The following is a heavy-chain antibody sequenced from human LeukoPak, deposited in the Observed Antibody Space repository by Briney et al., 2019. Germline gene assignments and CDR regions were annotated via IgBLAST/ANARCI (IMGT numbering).Heavy chain of an antibody. J-gene: IGHJ4*02. CDR2: IWYDGSDK. D-gene: IGHD5/OR15-5a*01. Sequence: RSYRVSSAKPRVTFRRNGKNSVGPAPGKRMEWVAVIWYDGSDKYYADSVKGRFTISRDNSKNTLYLQMNSLRAEDTAVYYCARWSRFYYFDYWGQGTLVTVSS. CDR1: RVTFRRNG. CDR3: ARWSRFYYFDY. V-gene: IGHV3-33*01.